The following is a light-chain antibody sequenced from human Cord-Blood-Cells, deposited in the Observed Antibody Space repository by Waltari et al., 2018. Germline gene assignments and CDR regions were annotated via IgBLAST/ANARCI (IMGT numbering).Light chain of an antibody. J-gene: IGLJ3*02. Sequence: NFMLTQPHSVSESPGKTVTISCTRSSGRIASNYVQWYQQRPGSSPTTVIYEDNQRPSGVPDRFSGSIDSSSNSASLTLSGLKTEDEADYYCQSYDSSNQVFGGGTKLTVL. CDR2: EDN. V-gene: IGLV6-57*01. CDR3: QSYDSSNQV. CDR1: SGRIASNY.